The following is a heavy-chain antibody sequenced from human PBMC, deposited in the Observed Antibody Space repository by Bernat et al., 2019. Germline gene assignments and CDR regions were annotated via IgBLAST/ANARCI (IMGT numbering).Heavy chain of an antibody. D-gene: IGHD3-3*01. V-gene: IGHV3-74*01. J-gene: IGHJ6*03. Sequence: PGGSLRLSCAASGFTFSNYWMHWVRQAPGKGLVWVSHIHGDGRRTNYADSVKGRFTISRDNAKNTLYLQMNSLRAEDTALYYCSRDHDFWSGPMDVWGKGTTVTVSS. CDR3: SRDHDFWSGPMDV. CDR2: IHGDGRRT. CDR1: GFTFSNYW.